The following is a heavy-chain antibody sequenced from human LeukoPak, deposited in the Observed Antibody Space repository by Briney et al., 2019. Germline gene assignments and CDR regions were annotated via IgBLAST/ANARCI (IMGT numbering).Heavy chain of an antibody. J-gene: IGHJ4*02. V-gene: IGHV3-23*01. D-gene: IGHD3-10*01. CDR2: IGGSGKNT. CDR1: RFTFSSHA. Sequence: GGSLRRSCASTRFTFSSHAMSWVRQAPGKGLEMVSSIGGSGKNTFYAAAVKGRFTISRDNSKDTLYLQMNSLRAEDTAVYYCAKDLETINPTMDWGQGTLVTVSS. CDR3: AKDLETINPTMD.